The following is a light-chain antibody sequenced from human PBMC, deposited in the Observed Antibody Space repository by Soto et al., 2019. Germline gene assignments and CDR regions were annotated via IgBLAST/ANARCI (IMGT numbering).Light chain of an antibody. CDR3: SSYTRSSTPYV. V-gene: IGLV2-14*01. J-gene: IGLJ1*01. CDR1: SSDVGGYNY. Sequence: QSALTQPASVSGSPGQSITISCTGTSSDVGGYNYVSWYQQHPGKAPKLMIYEVSNRPSRVSNRFSGSKSGNTAPLTISGLQAEDEADYYCSSYTRSSTPYVYGTGTKVTVL. CDR2: EVS.